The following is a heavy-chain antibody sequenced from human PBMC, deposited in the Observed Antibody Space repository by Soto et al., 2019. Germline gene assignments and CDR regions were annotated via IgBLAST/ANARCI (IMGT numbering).Heavy chain of an antibody. CDR2: IYSSGST. D-gene: IGHD3-3*01. J-gene: IGHJ5*02. CDR3: AQDQRFSDWFDP. V-gene: IGHV4-4*07. CDR1: GGAISTYY. Sequence: QVHLQESGPVLVKPSETLSLTCTVSGGAISTYYWTWIRQPAGKGLEWIGRIYSSGSTKYNPSLQQRVTMALDTSNNKYSPRLTYVTAADTAVYYCAQDQRFSDWFDPWGQGTLVTVSS.